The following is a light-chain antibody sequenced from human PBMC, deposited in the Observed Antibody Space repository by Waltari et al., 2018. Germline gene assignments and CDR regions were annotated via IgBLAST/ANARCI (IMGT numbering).Light chain of an antibody. Sequence: EIVMTQSPATLSVSPGERATLSCRASQGVSSTLAWYQQKPGQPPRLLLYGASTRATATPARFSGSGSGTEFTLAISSLQSEDFAVYYCQQYYEWPLTFGGGTKVEIK. CDR3: QQYYEWPLT. J-gene: IGKJ4*01. CDR2: GAS. V-gene: IGKV3D-15*01. CDR1: QGVSST.